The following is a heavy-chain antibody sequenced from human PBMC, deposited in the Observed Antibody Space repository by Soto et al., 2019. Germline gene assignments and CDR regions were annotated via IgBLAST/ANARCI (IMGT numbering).Heavy chain of an antibody. Sequence: SETLSLTCTVSGRSITTGGYYWSWIRQLPGKGLEWIGHRYYSESTYYNPSLKSRVSISLDTSKNQFSLKLSFVAAADTAMYYCARTKCSGGSCYSWSLDYWGQGTPVTVSS. CDR3: ARTKCSGGSCYSWSLDY. D-gene: IGHD2-15*01. CDR2: RYYSEST. CDR1: GRSITTGGYY. J-gene: IGHJ4*02. V-gene: IGHV4-31*03.